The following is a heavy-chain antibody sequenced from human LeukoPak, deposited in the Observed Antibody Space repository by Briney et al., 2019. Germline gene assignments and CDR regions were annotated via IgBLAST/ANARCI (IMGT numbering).Heavy chain of an antibody. CDR1: GGSISSSSYY. V-gene: IGHV4-39*01. CDR3: ALYCSGGSCHLDAFDI. Sequence: SETLSLTCTVSGGSISSSSYYWGWIRQPPGKGLEWIGSTYYSGSTYYNPSLKSRVTISVDTSKNQFSLKLSSVTAADTAVYYCALYCSGGSCHLDAFDIWGQGTMVTVSS. D-gene: IGHD2-15*01. CDR2: TYYSGST. J-gene: IGHJ3*02.